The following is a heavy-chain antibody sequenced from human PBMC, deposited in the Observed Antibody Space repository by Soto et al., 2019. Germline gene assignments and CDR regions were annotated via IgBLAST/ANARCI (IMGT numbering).Heavy chain of an antibody. CDR1: GFTFTSSA. D-gene: IGHD5-18*01. CDR3: AASLRGYSYDLGGVLGYYGMDV. V-gene: IGHV1-58*01. Sequence: SVKVSCKASGFTFTSSAVQWVRQARGQRLEWMGWIVVGSGNTNYAQKFQERVTITRDMSTSTAYMELSSLRSEDTAVYYCAASLRGYSYDLGGVLGYYGMDVWGQGTTVTVSS. CDR2: IVVGSGNT. J-gene: IGHJ6*02.